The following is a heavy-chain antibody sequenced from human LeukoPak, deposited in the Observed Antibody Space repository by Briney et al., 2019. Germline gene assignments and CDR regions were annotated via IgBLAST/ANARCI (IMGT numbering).Heavy chain of an antibody. CDR2: ISSSSGTI. D-gene: IGHD6-13*01. V-gene: IGHV3-48*01. CDR1: GFTFSGYS. CDR3: ARALTSSWYGDY. J-gene: IGHJ4*02. Sequence: GGSLRLSCSASGFTFSGYSMNWVRQAPGKGLEWVSYISSSSGTIYCADSVKGRFTISRDNAKNSLYLQMNSLRAEDTAVYYCARALTSSWYGDYWGQGTLVTVSS.